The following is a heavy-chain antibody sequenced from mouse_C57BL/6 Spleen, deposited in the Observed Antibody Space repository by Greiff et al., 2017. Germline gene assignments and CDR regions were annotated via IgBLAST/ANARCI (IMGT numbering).Heavy chain of an antibody. Sequence: GGGLVQPKGSLKLSCAASGFSFNTYAMNWVRQAPGKGLEWVARIRSKSNNYATYYADSVKDRFTISRDDSESMLYLQMNNLKTEDTAMYYCVRELGPFDYWGQGTTLTVSS. D-gene: IGHD4-1*01. CDR2: IRSKSNNYAT. CDR3: VRELGPFDY. CDR1: GFSFNTYA. V-gene: IGHV10-1*01. J-gene: IGHJ2*01.